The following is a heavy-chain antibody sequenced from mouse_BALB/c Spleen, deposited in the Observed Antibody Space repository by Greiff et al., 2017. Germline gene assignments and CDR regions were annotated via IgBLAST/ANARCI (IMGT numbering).Heavy chain of an antibody. J-gene: IGHJ3*01. CDR2: IYPGDGDT. V-gene: IGHV1-87*01. Sequence: QVQLQQSGAELARPGASVKLSCKASGYTFTSYWMQWVKQRPGQGLEWIGAIYPGDGDTRYTQKFKGKATLTADKSSSTAYMQLSSLASEDSAVYYCARPFITTATPFAYWGQGTLVTVSA. CDR1: GYTFTSYW. D-gene: IGHD1-2*01. CDR3: ARPFITTATPFAY.